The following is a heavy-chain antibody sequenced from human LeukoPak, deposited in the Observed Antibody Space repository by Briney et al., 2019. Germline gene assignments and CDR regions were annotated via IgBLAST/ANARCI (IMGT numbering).Heavy chain of an antibody. D-gene: IGHD6-19*01. J-gene: IGHJ4*02. Sequence: ASVKVSCKSSGYTFSGYFIQWVRQAPGQGLEWLGWINPDSGVTNYAQNFQGRVTMTKDTSITTAYMELSGLTFDDTAVYYCAMSTSSGWHDYWGQGTLVTVSS. CDR3: AMSTSSGWHDY. V-gene: IGHV1-2*02. CDR1: GYTFSGYF. CDR2: INPDSGVT.